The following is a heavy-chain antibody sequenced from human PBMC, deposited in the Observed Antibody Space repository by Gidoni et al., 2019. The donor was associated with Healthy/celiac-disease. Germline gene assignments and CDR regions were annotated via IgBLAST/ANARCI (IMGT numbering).Heavy chain of an antibody. J-gene: IGHJ6*02. CDR2: IIPIFGTS. D-gene: IGHD3-10*01. CDR1: GGTFSSYA. V-gene: IGHV1-69*01. Sequence: QVQLVQSGAEVKKPGSSVKVSCKASGGTFSSYAISWVRQAPGQGLEWMGGIIPIFGTSSYAQKVQGRVTITADESTSTAYMELSSLRSEDTAVYYCARLRDLYYYGSGSQSYGMDVWGQGTTVTVSS. CDR3: ARLRDLYYYGSGSQSYGMDV.